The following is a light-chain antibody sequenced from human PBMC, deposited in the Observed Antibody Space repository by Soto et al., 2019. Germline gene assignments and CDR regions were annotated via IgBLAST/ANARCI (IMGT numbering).Light chain of an antibody. CDR2: DVT. CDR3: SSFTSDITYV. V-gene: IGLV2-14*01. J-gene: IGLJ1*01. Sequence: QSVLGQPASVSGSPGQSITISCTGTSSDVGGYNSVSWYRQDPGKAPKLMIYDVTNRPSGVSNRFSGSKSGNTASLTISGLQAEDEADYYCSSFTSDITYVFGTGTKVTVL. CDR1: SSDVGGYNS.